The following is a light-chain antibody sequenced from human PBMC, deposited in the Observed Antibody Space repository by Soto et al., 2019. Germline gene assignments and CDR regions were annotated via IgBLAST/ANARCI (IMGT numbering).Light chain of an antibody. CDR1: QSISSW. J-gene: IGKJ4*01. Sequence: DIQMTQSPSTLSASVGDRVTITFRASQSISSWLAWYQQKPGTAPKLLIYKASSLQSGVPSRFSGSGSGTDFTLTVSSLQPEDFAVYYCQQFGSYPLTFGGGPQGGYQ. CDR3: QQFGSYPLT. V-gene: IGKV1-5*03. CDR2: KAS.